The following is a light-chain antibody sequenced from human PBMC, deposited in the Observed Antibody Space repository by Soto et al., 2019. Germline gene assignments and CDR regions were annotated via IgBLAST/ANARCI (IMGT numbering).Light chain of an antibody. CDR3: QQYNNWPTLT. V-gene: IGKV3D-15*01. Sequence: EIVMTQPPAILSVSPGQSATLSCRASQSISSNLAWYQHKPGQPPRLLIYTASTRATGIPARFSGTGSGTEFTLTISSLQSEDFAIYYCQQYNNWPTLTFCGGTKVDIK. CDR2: TAS. CDR1: QSISSN. J-gene: IGKJ4*01.